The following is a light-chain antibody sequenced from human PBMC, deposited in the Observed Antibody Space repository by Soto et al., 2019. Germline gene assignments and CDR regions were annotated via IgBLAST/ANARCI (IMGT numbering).Light chain of an antibody. V-gene: IGKV1-27*01. J-gene: IGKJ3*01. CDR3: QKYSSVPV. CDR2: AAS. CDR1: QGIRNF. Sequence: DIQMTQSPTSLSVSIGDRVTITCRESQGIRNFVAWYQQKPGKAPKLLIYAASTLQSGVPSRFSGSGSGTDFTLTINSLQPEDVATYSCQKYSSVPVFGPGTKVEIK.